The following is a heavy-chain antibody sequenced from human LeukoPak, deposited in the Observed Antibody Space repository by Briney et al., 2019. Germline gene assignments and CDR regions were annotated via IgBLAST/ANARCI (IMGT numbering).Heavy chain of an antibody. CDR3: ARGGYSYGATYYYDSSGLNWFDP. J-gene: IGHJ5*02. Sequence: GASVKVSCKASGGTFSSYAISWVRQAPGQGLEWMGRIIPIFGTANYAQKFQGRVTITTDESTSTAYMELSSLRSEDTAVYYCARGGYSYGATYYYDSSGLNWFDPWGQGTLVTVSS. CDR2: IIPIFGTA. D-gene: IGHD3-22*01. V-gene: IGHV1-69*05. CDR1: GGTFSSYA.